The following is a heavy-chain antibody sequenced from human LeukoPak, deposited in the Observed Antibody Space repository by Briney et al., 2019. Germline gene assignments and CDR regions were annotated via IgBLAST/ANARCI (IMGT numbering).Heavy chain of an antibody. CDR3: ARGSYCSSTSCHPLDAFDI. V-gene: IGHV1-69*13. Sequence: ASVKVSCKASGGTFSSYAISWVRQAPGQGLEWMGGIIPIFGTANYAQKFQGRVTITADESTSTAYMGLSSLRSEDAAVYYCARGSYCSSTSCHPLDAFDIWGQGTMVTVSS. J-gene: IGHJ3*02. CDR2: IIPIFGTA. CDR1: GGTFSSYA. D-gene: IGHD2-2*01.